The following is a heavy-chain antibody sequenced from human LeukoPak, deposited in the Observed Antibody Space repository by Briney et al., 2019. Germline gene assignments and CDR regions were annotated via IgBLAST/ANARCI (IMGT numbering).Heavy chain of an antibody. CDR1: GYTFTDYY. CDR3: ARMAMDPAMVTNFFDL. Sequence: ASVKISCKASGYTFTDYYMYWVRQAPRQGPECRGVIHPSGGSTTYAQKFQGRVTLTKDTATSTVYIELNSLRSDDTAVYYCARMAMDPAMVTNFFDLWGQGTLLTVS. CDR2: IHPSGGST. D-gene: IGHD5-18*01. J-gene: IGHJ4*02. V-gene: IGHV1-46*01.